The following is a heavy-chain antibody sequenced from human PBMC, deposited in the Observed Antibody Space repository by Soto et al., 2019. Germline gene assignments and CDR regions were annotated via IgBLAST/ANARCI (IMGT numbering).Heavy chain of an antibody. Sequence: QVQLQESGPGLVKPSGTLSLTCAVSGGSIISNDWWSWVRQPPGKGLEWIGEIYHSGSTNYNPSLKSRVIMSVDKSKNQFSLKLTSVTAADTAIYYFAIQPRQVADNTWFDPWGQGTLVTVSS. CDR2: IYHSGST. J-gene: IGHJ5*02. V-gene: IGHV4-4*02. CDR1: GGSIISNDW. CDR3: AIQPRQVADNTWFDP.